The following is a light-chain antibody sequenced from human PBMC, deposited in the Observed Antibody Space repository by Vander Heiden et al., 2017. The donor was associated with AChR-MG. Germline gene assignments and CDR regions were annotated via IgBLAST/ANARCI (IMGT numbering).Light chain of an antibody. J-gene: IGKJ2*01. CDR3: QQDGSSQT. Sequence: EIVLTQSPGTLSLSPGERATLSCRASQSVSSSYLAWYQQKPGQAPRLLIYGASSRATGIPDRFSGSGSGTDFTLTISRLEPEDFAVYYCQQDGSSQTFGQGTKLEIK. V-gene: IGKV3-20*01. CDR1: QSVSSSY. CDR2: GAS.